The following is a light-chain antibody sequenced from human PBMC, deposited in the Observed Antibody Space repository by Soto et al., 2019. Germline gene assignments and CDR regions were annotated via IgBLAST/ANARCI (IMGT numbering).Light chain of an antibody. CDR1: PSVSSN. CDR2: GAS. V-gene: IGKV3-15*01. Sequence: EIVMTQSPATLSVSPGERATLSCRASPSVSSNLAWYQQKPGQAPRLLIYGASTRATGIPARFSGSGSGTELTLTISSLQSEDFAVYYCQQYNNWPLYTFGQGTKLEIK. J-gene: IGKJ2*01. CDR3: QQYNNWPLYT.